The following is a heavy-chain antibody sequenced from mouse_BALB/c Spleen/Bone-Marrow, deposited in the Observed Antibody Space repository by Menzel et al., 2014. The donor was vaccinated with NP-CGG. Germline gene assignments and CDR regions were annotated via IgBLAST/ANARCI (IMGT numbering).Heavy chain of an antibody. V-gene: IGHV1S135*01. CDR2: IDPYSGGT. CDR1: GYAFTNYN. D-gene: IGHD2-14*01. CDR3: SRGVLAYFDY. Sequence: EVKLMESGPELVKPGASVKVSCKASGYAFTNYNMNWVKQSHGKSLEWIGYIDPYSGGTNYNQKFRGKATLTVDKSSRTAYMHLNSLTSEDSAVYYCSRGVLAYFDYWGQGTTLTVSS. J-gene: IGHJ2*01.